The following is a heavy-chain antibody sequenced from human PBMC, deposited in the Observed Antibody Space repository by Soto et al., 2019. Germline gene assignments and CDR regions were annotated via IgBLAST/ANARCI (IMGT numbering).Heavy chain of an antibody. V-gene: IGHV4-59*01. CDR1: EGSITIFY. Sequence: PSETLTITCTFSEGSITIFYWSWIRQPPGKGLEWIGYIYHRGSANYNPSLKSRVTISVDTSKNQFSLKLSSVTAADTAVYYCARTDHIQWLHDYWGQGTMVTVSS. CDR2: IYHRGSA. D-gene: IGHD3-22*01. J-gene: IGHJ4*02. CDR3: ARTDHIQWLHDY.